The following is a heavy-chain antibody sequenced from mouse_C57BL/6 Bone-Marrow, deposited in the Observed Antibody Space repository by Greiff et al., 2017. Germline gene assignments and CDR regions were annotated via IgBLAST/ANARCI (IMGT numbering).Heavy chain of an antibody. V-gene: IGHV5-17*01. Sequence: DVKLVESGGGLVKPGGSLKLSCAASGFTFSDYGMHWVRQAPEKGLEWVAYISSGSSTIYYADTVKGRFTISRDNAKNTLFLQMTSLRSEDTAMYYCARPCDYDADYYAMDYWGQGTSVTVSS. CDR2: ISSGSSTI. CDR1: GFTFSDYG. D-gene: IGHD2-4*01. CDR3: ARPCDYDADYYAMDY. J-gene: IGHJ4*01.